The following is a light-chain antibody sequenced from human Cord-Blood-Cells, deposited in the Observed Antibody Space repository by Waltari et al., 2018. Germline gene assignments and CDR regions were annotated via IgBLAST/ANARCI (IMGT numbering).Light chain of an antibody. CDR1: QSVGSY. V-gene: IGKV3-11*01. J-gene: IGKJ2*01. CDR2: DAS. Sequence: EIVLTQSPATLSLSPGERTPLPCRASQSVGSYLAWYQQKPGQAPRLLIYDASNRATGIPARFSGSGSGTDFTLTISSLEPEDFAVYYCQQRSNWPPYTFGQGTKLEIK. CDR3: QQRSNWPPYT.